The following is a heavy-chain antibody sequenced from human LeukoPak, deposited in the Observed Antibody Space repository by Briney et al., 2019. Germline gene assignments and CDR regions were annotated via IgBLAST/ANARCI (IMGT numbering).Heavy chain of an antibody. D-gene: IGHD6-6*01. CDR3: ARVSPPVRSSSSFPFDY. CDR1: GFTFSSYS. Sequence: GGSLRLSCAASGFTFSSYSMNWVRQAPGKGLEWVSSISSSSSYIYYADSVKGRFTISRDNAKNSLYLQMNSLRAEDTAVYYCARVSPPVRSSSSFPFDYWGQGTLVTVSS. CDR2: ISSSSSYI. V-gene: IGHV3-21*01. J-gene: IGHJ4*02.